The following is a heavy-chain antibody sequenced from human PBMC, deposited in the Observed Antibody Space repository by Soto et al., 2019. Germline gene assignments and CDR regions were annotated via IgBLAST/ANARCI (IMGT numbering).Heavy chain of an antibody. CDR1: GFTFSSYW. CDR2: IKQDGSEK. J-gene: IGHJ3*02. D-gene: IGHD3-22*01. CDR3: ARDRLGPFDAFDI. V-gene: IGHV3-7*01. Sequence: PGGSLRLSCAASGFTFSSYWMSWVRQAPGKGLEWVANIKQDGSEKYYVDSVKGRFTISRDNAKNSLYLQMNSLRAEDTAVYYCARDRLGPFDAFDIWGQGTMVTVS.